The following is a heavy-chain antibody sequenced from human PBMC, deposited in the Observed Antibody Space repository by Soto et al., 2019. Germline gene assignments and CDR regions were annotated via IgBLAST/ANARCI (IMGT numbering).Heavy chain of an antibody. Sequence: ASVKVSCKASGYIFTSYGISWVRQAPGQGLEWMGWISAYNGNTNYAQKLQGRVTMTTDTSTSTAYMELRSLRSDDTAIYYCASDPVAVTGSFIDFWGQGTLVTVSS. V-gene: IGHV1-18*01. D-gene: IGHD3-9*01. CDR1: GYIFTSYG. J-gene: IGHJ4*02. CDR2: ISAYNGNT. CDR3: ASDPVAVTGSFIDF.